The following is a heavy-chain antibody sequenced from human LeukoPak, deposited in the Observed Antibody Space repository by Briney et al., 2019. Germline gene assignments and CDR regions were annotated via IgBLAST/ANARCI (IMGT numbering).Heavy chain of an antibody. J-gene: IGHJ3*02. CDR2: ISSSSSYI. D-gene: IGHD5-18*01. V-gene: IGHV3-21*04. Sequence: GGSLRLSCAASGFTFSSYSMNWVRQAPGKGLEWVSSISSSSSYIYYADSVKGRFTISRDNGKNSLYLQMNSLRTEDTALYYCAKSIAMVTWGAFDIWGQGTMVTVSS. CDR1: GFTFSSYS. CDR3: AKSIAMVTWGAFDI.